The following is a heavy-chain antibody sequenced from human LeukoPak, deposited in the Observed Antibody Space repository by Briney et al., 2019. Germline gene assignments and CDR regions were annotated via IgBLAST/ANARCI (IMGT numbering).Heavy chain of an antibody. CDR3: ARLPAYYYDSSGYSPPYYFDY. CDR1: GYSFTSYW. D-gene: IGHD3-22*01. Sequence: GESLKISCKGSGYSFTSYWIGWVRQMPGKGLEWMGIIYPGDSYTRYSPSCQGQVTISADKSISTAYLPWSSLKASDTAMYYCARLPAYYYDSSGYSPPYYFDYWGQGTLVTVSS. J-gene: IGHJ4*02. CDR2: IYPGDSYT. V-gene: IGHV5-51*01.